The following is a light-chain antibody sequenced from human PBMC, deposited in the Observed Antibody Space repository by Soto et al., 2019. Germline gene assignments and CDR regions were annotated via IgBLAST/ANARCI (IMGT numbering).Light chain of an antibody. CDR1: TSNIGKNT. V-gene: IGLV1-36*01. CDR3: QSYDSSLSGSYV. J-gene: IGLJ1*01. CDR2: YDD. Sequence: QSVLTQPPSVSAGPGQRVTISCSGSTSNIGKNTVNWYQQLPGEAPKLFIYYDDLLASGVSDRFSGSKSGTSASLAISGLQSEDEADYYCQSYDSSLSGSYVFGTGTKLTVL.